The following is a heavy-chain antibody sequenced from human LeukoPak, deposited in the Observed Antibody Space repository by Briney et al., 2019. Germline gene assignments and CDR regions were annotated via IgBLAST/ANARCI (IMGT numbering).Heavy chain of an antibody. Sequence: PSETLSLTCAVSGGSISSYYWSWIRQPPGKGLEWIGYISYSGSTNYNPSLKSRVTISIDTSKNQFSLKLRSVTAADTAIYYCARQGYDILTGYIDAFDIWGQGTMVTVSS. CDR3: ARQGYDILTGYIDAFDI. CDR1: GGSISSYY. V-gene: IGHV4-59*08. D-gene: IGHD3-9*01. CDR2: ISYSGST. J-gene: IGHJ3*02.